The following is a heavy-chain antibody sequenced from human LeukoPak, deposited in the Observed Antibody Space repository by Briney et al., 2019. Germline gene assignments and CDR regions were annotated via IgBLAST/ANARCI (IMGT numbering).Heavy chain of an antibody. J-gene: IGHJ4*02. Sequence: SETLSLTCTVSGGSISSYYWSWIRQPPGKGLEWIGYIYYSGSTNYNPSLKSRVTISVDTSKNQFSLKLSSVTAADTAVYYCASTKKGYSSPYYFDYWGQGTLVTVSS. CDR3: ASTKKGYSSPYYFDY. CDR1: GGSISSYY. V-gene: IGHV4-59*01. D-gene: IGHD6-13*01. CDR2: IYYSGST.